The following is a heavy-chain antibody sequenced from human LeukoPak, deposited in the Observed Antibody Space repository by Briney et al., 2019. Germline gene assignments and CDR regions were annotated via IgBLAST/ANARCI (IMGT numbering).Heavy chain of an antibody. D-gene: IGHD2-21*02. CDR3: AKAQVVTAIQPDAFDI. CDR1: GFTFSSYE. CDR2: ISSSGSTI. V-gene: IGHV3-48*03. J-gene: IGHJ3*02. Sequence: GGSLRLSCAASGFTFSSYEMNWVRQAPGKGLEWVSYISSSGSTIYYADSVKGRFTISRDNAKNSLYLQMNSLRAEDTALYYCAKAQVVTAIQPDAFDIWGQGTMVTVS.